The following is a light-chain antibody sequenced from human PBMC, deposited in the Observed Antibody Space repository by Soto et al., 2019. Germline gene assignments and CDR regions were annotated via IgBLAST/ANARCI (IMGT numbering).Light chain of an antibody. CDR1: QSVSSN. V-gene: IGKV3-15*01. CDR2: GAS. Sequence: EIVMTQSPATLSVSPGERATLSCRASQSVSSNLAWYQQKPGQPPRLLIYGASTRATGIPARFSGGGSGTEFTLTVSSLQSEDFAVYYCQQYNDWPRTFGLGTKVEIK. J-gene: IGKJ1*01. CDR3: QQYNDWPRT.